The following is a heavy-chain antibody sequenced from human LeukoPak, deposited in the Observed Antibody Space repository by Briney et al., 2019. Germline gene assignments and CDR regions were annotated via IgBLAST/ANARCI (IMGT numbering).Heavy chain of an antibody. J-gene: IGHJ4*02. V-gene: IGHV4-34*01. CDR2: IYYSGST. Sequence: SETLSLTCAVYGGSFSGYYWSWIRQPPGKGLEWIGSIYYSGSTYYNPSLKSRVTISADTSKNKFSLKLSSVTAADTAVYYCARHCSYGDYGADYWGQGTLVTVSS. CDR1: GGSFSGYY. D-gene: IGHD4-17*01. CDR3: ARHCSYGDYGADY.